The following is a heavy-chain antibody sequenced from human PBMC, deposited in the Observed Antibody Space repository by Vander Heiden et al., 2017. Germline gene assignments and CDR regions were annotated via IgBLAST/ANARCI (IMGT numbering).Heavy chain of an antibody. J-gene: IGHJ5*02. V-gene: IGHV3-23*01. CDR2: IRGSGGST. Sequence: EVQLLESGGGLVQPGGSLRLSCAASGFTFSSYAMSWVRQAPGKGREWVSAIRGSGGSTYYADSVKGRFTISRDNSKNTLYLQMNSLRAEDTAVYYCAKDRPDYGDYGVGNWFDPWGQGTLVTVSS. D-gene: IGHD4-17*01. CDR1: GFTFSSYA. CDR3: AKDRPDYGDYGVGNWFDP.